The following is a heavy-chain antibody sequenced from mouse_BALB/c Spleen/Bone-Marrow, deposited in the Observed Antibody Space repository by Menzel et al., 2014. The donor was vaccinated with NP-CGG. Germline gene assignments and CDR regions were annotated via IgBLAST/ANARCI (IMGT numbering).Heavy chain of an antibody. V-gene: IGHV1-20*01. D-gene: IGHD1-1*02. Sequence: DVQLQESGPGLVKPGTSVKLSCQAPGYSFTGYLMTWVTQSYGKSLEWVGRINPYNSDVFYHPKFKGKATLTVDKSSSTAHMDLRSLTSEDSAVYYCGRSVDGSWDYWGQGTTLTVSS. CDR3: GRSVDGSWDY. J-gene: IGHJ2*01. CDR1: GYSFTGYL. CDR2: INPYNSDV.